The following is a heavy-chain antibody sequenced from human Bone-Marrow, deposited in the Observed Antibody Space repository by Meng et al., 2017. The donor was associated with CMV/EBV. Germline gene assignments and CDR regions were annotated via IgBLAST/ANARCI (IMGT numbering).Heavy chain of an antibody. CDR1: GFTFSSYS. D-gene: IGHD2-15*01. V-gene: IGHV3-21*01. CDR3: ARERGGYCSGGSCDTASDI. CDR2: ISSSSSYI. Sequence: GESLKISCAASGFTFSSYSMNWVRQAPGKGLEWVSSISSSSSYIYYADSVKGRFTISRDNAKNSLYLQMNSLRAEDTAVYYCARERGGYCSGGSCDTASDIWGQGTRVTGSS. J-gene: IGHJ3*02.